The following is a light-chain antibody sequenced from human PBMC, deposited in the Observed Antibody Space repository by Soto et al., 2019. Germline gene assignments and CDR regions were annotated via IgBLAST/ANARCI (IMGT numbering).Light chain of an antibody. Sequence: EIVLTQSPGTLSLSPGERATLSCRASQSVSSSYLAWYQQKPGQAPRLLSYGASSRATGIPARFSGSGSGTDCALTISRLELEDFGVYYCQQYGSSPRVTFGGGTKVEIK. CDR2: GAS. CDR1: QSVSSSY. J-gene: IGKJ4*01. V-gene: IGKV3-20*01. CDR3: QQYGSSPRVT.